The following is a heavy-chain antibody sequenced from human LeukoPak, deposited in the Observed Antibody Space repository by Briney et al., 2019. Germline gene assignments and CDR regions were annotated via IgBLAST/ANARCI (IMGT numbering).Heavy chain of an antibody. V-gene: IGHV4-30-4*08. CDR1: GGSISSGDYY. CDR2: IYKSGGT. D-gene: IGHD1/OR15-1a*01. J-gene: IGHJ4*02. CDR3: AREGREQLDY. Sequence: SETLSLTCTVSGGSISSGDYYWTWIRQLPGKGLEWIGYIYKSGGTYYHPSLKSRATISVDRSKNQFSLKLSSVTAADTAVYYCAREGREQLDYWGQGTLVTVSS.